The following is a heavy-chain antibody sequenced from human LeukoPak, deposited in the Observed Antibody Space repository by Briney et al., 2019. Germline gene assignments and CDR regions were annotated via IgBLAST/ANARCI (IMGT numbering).Heavy chain of an antibody. CDR3: ARGSSYGDFDY. CDR1: GFTFSSNY. CDR2: IYSGGST. J-gene: IGHJ4*02. Sequence: QAGGSLRLSCAASGFTFSSNYMSWVRQAPGEGLEWVSVIYSGGSTYYADSVKGRFTISRDNSKNTLYLQMNSLRAEDTAVYYCARGSSYGDFDYWGQGTLVTVSS. D-gene: IGHD6-13*01. V-gene: IGHV3-53*01.